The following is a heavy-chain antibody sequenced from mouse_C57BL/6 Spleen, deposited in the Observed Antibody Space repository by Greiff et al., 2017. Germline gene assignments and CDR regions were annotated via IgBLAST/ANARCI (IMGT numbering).Heavy chain of an antibody. Sequence: QVQLQQSDAELVKPGASVKISCKASGYTFTDYTIHWMKQRPEQGLEWIGYIYPRDGSTKYNEKFKGKATLTADKSSSTAYMQLNSLTSEDSAVYYCAREKVYSSGVDYWGQGTSVTVSS. D-gene: IGHD2-5*01. CDR1: GYTFTDYT. CDR2: IYPRDGST. CDR3: AREKVYSSGVDY. J-gene: IGHJ4*01. V-gene: IGHV1-78*01.